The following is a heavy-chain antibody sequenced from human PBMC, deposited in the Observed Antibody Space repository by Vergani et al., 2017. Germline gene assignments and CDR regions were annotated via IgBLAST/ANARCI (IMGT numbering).Heavy chain of an antibody. CDR1: GGSISSYY. CDR3: ARYYYGSGSYYYGMDV. Sequence: QVQLQESGPGLVKPSQTLSLTCTVFGGSISSYYWSWIRQPPGKGLEWIGYIYYSGSTNYNPSLKSRVTISVDTSKNQFSLKLSSVTAADKAVYYCARYYYGSGSYYYGMDVWGQGTTVTVSS. J-gene: IGHJ6*02. CDR2: IYYSGST. V-gene: IGHV4-59*01. D-gene: IGHD3-10*01.